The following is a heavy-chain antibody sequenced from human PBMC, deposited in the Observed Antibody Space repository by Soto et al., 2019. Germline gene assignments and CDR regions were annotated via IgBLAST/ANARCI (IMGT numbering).Heavy chain of an antibody. J-gene: IGHJ5*02. CDR2: ISSSSSTI. V-gene: IGHV3-48*02. D-gene: IGHD3-10*01. CDR1: GFTFSSYS. Sequence: EVQLVESGGGLVQPGGSLRLSCAASGFTFSSYSMNWVRQAPGKGLEWVSYISSSSSTIYYADSVKGRFTISRDNAKNSLYLQMNSLRDEDTAVYYCARGMPDVLPKNWFDPWGQGTLVTVSS. CDR3: ARGMPDVLPKNWFDP.